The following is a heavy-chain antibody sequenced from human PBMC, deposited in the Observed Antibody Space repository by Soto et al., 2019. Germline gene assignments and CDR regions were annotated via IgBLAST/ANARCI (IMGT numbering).Heavy chain of an antibody. V-gene: IGHV1-18*01. CDR2: ISAYNGNT. CDR3: ARGGLYCGGDCYFARGDY. J-gene: IGHJ4*02. CDR1: GYSFTSYG. D-gene: IGHD2-21*02. Sequence: ASVKVSCKASGYSFTSYGISWVRQAPGQGLEWMGWISAYNGNTNYAQKLQGRVTMTTDTSTSTAYMELRSLRSDDTAVYYCARGGLYCGGDCYFARGDYWGQGTLVTVSS.